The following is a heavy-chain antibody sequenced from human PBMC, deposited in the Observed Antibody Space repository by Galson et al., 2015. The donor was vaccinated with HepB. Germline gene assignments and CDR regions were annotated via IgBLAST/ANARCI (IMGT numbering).Heavy chain of an antibody. CDR3: ARDQDDCSGGSCYQYYYYYYMDV. CDR2: TYYRSKWYN. D-gene: IGHD2-15*01. CDR1: GDSVSSNSAA. Sequence: CAISGDSVSSNSAAWNWIRLSPSRGLEWLGRTYYRSKWYNDYAVSVKSRITINPDTSKNQFSLQLNSVTPEDTAVYYCARDQDDCSGGSCYQYYYYYYMDVWGKGTTVTVSS. J-gene: IGHJ6*03. V-gene: IGHV6-1*01.